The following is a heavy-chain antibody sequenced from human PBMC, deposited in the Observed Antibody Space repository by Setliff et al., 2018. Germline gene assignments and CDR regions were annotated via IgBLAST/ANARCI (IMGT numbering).Heavy chain of an antibody. D-gene: IGHD3-22*01. V-gene: IGHV1-69*05. CDR3: ARINFYVSSGYYYAPDY. J-gene: IGHJ4*02. Sequence: SVKVSCKSSGGTFSSSGITWVRQAPGQGLQWLGRFIPILGATNYAQNFQGRVTMTIDTSTDTVYMELRSLKSDDTALYYCARINFYVSSGYYYAPDYWGQGTLVTVSS. CDR1: GGTFSSSG. CDR2: FIPILGAT.